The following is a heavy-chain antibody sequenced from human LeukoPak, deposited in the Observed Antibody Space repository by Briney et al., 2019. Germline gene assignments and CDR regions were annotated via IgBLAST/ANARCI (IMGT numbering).Heavy chain of an antibody. J-gene: IGHJ5*02. CDR3: TLSYSSTLGVLCNWFDP. CDR2: IDWDGDK. Sequence: SGPTLVNPTQTLTLTFAFSGFSLSTNGRCVGWIRQSPGKALEWLALIDWDGDKYSSTSLKNRLAISRDTSKNQVVLTMTNMEAVDTATYYCTLSYSSTLGVLCNWFDPWGPGTLVTVSS. D-gene: IGHD2-2*01. V-gene: IGHV2-70*12. CDR1: GFSLSTNGRC.